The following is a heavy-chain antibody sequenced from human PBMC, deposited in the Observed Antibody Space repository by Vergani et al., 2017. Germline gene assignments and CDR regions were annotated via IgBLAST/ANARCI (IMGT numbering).Heavy chain of an antibody. J-gene: IGHJ3*02. CDR2: LSASDRRT. V-gene: IGHV3-23*01. CDR1: GFTFIMHA. D-gene: IGHD6-19*01. CDR3: AKVGRSEVAGTFGAFGI. Sequence: EVQLLESGGDLVQPGWSLRLSCAASGFTFIMHAMSWVRQAPGKGLEWVSTLSASDRRTHYADSVKGRFTISRDISKNTLFLHMNSLRPEDTAVYYCAKVGRSEVAGTFGAFGIWGQGTMVTVSS.